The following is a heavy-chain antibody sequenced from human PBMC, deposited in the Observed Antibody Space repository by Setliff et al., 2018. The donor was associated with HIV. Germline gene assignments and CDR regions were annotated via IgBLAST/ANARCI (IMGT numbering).Heavy chain of an antibody. CDR3: ARARTIGVSAVFFDP. CDR1: GGSMSSGSYS. J-gene: IGHJ5*02. CDR2: VYVAGTV. D-gene: IGHD3-3*01. Sequence: PSETLSLTCSVSGGSMSSGSYSWTWLRQPAGKEPELIGHVYVAGTVIYIPSLASRLTISIVPSKNQFSLDLTSVTAADTGKYYCARARTIGVSAVFFDPWGQGIPVTVSS. V-gene: IGHV4-61*09.